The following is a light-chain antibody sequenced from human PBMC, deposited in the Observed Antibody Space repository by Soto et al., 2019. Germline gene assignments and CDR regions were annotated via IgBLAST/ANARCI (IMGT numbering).Light chain of an antibody. CDR1: SSNIGSNS. CDR3: AAWDDSLNGVV. Sequence: QSVLTQPPSASGTPGQRVTISCSGSSSNIGSNSVNSYQQLPGTAPKLLMYSSNQRPSGVPDRFSGSKSVTSASLAISGLQSEDEADYYCAAWDDSLNGVVFGGGTKLTVL. V-gene: IGLV1-44*01. J-gene: IGLJ2*01. CDR2: SSN.